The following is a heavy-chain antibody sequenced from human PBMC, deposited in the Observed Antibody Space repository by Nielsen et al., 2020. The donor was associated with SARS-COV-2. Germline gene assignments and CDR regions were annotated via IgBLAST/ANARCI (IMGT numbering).Heavy chain of an antibody. D-gene: IGHD6-13*01. CDR2: ISSNGGST. J-gene: IGHJ4*02. CDR1: GFTFSSYA. V-gene: IGHV3-64D*08. Sequence: GGSLRLSCSASGFTFSSYAMHWVRQAPGKGLEYVSAISSNGGSTYYADSVKGRFTISRDNSKNTLYLQMSSLRAEDTAVYYCVKDRGRNPAAGDYWGQGTLVTVSS. CDR3: VKDRGRNPAAGDY.